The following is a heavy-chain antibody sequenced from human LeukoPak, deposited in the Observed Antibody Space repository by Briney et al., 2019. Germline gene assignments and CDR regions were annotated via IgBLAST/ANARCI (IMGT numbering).Heavy chain of an antibody. CDR3: ARARDYYDSSGYYAALGWFDP. CDR1: GGSISSSSYY. D-gene: IGHD3-22*01. Sequence: PSETLSLTCTVSGGSISSSSYYWGWIRQPPGKGLEWIGSIYYSGSTYYNPSLKSRVTISVDTSKNQFSLKLSSVTAADTAVYYCARARDYYDSSGYYAALGWFDPWGQGTLVTVSS. J-gene: IGHJ5*02. CDR2: IYYSGST. V-gene: IGHV4-39*07.